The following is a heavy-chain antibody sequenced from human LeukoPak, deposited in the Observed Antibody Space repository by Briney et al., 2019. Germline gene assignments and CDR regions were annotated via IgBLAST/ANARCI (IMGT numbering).Heavy chain of an antibody. J-gene: IGHJ3*02. CDR1: GDTFTSYG. V-gene: IGHV1-18*01. Sequence: ASVKVSCKASGDTFTSYGISWVRQAPGQGLEWMGWISVYNGNTKYAQKLQGRVTMTTDTSTSTAYMELRSLRSDDTAVYYCARVFYLNGFDIWGQGTMVTVSS. CDR3: ARVFYLNGFDI. CDR2: ISVYNGNT.